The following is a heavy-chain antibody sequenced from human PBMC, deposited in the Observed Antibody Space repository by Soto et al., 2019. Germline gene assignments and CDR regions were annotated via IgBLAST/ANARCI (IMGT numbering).Heavy chain of an antibody. CDR3: ARVQKGCSSTSCYIRFDS. Sequence: SETLSLPCTVSGGSISSYYWSWIRQPPGKGLEWIGYIYYSGSTNYNPSLKSGGTISVDTSKNQFSLKLRSVTAADTAVYYCARVQKGCSSTSCYIRFDSWGQGTLVTVSS. D-gene: IGHD2-2*02. J-gene: IGHJ5*01. V-gene: IGHV4-59*01. CDR1: GGSISSYY. CDR2: IYYSGST.